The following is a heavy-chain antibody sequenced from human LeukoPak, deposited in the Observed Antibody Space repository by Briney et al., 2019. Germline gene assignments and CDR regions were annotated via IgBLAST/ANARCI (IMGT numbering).Heavy chain of an antibody. J-gene: IGHJ6*03. V-gene: IGHV4-38-2*02. CDR1: GYSISGGYY. CDR2: IYHSGST. Sequence: KTSETLSLTCTVSGYSISGGYYWGWIRQPPGKGLEWIGSIYHSGSTYYNPSLKSRVTISVDTSKNQFSLKLSSVTAADTAVYYCARVHNYYYYVDVWGKGTTVTVSS. CDR3: ARVHNYYYYVDV.